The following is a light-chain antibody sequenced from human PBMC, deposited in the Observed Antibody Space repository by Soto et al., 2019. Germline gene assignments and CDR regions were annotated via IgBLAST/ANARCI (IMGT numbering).Light chain of an antibody. V-gene: IGLV2-14*01. CDR2: EVS. CDR3: TSYTTTSTWV. J-gene: IGLJ3*02. CDR1: SSDIGGYNY. Sequence: QSALTQPASVSGSPGQSITISCTGTSSDIGGYNYVSWYQQYPGKAPKLMIYEVSNRPSGVSNRFSGCKSGNTASLTISGLQAEDEADYYCTSYTTTSTWVFGGGTKVTVL.